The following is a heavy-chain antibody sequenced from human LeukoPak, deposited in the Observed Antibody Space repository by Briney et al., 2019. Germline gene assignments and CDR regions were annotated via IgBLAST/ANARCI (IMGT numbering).Heavy chain of an antibody. D-gene: IGHD6-13*01. J-gene: IGHJ5*02. V-gene: IGHV3-23*01. CDR3: AKDVVMHRSGWYRFDP. Sequence: GGSLRLSCAASGFTFSSYAMSWVRQAPGEGLEWVSAISGSAGSTYYADSVKGRFTISRDNSRDTLYLKMNSLRAEDTAVYYCAKDVVMHRSGWYRFDPWGQGTLVTVSS. CDR1: GFTFSSYA. CDR2: ISGSAGST.